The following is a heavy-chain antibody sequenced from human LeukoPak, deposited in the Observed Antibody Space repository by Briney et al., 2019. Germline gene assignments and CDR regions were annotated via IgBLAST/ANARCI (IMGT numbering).Heavy chain of an antibody. CDR1: GFTFSSYA. CDR2: ISGSGGST. Sequence: GGSLRLSCAASGFTFSSYAMTWVRQAPGKGLEWVSAISGSGGSTYYADSVKGRFTISRDNSKNTLYLQMNSLRAEDTAVYYCAKKGEQQLVQGLGSWGQGTLVTVSS. J-gene: IGHJ4*02. CDR3: AKKGEQQLVQGLGS. V-gene: IGHV3-23*01. D-gene: IGHD6-13*01.